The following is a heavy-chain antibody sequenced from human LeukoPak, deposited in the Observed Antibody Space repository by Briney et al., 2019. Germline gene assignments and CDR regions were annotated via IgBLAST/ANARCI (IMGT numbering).Heavy chain of an antibody. CDR3: ARGYDYVWGSYHNWFDP. J-gene: IGHJ5*02. CDR1: GGSISSYY. D-gene: IGHD3-16*02. Sequence: PSETLSLTCTVSGGSISSYYWSWIRQTPGKGLEWIGYIYYSGSTNYNPSLKSRVTISVDTSKNQFSLKLSSVTAADTAVYYCARGYDYVWGSYHNWFDPWGQGTLVTVSS. V-gene: IGHV4-59*12. CDR2: IYYSGST.